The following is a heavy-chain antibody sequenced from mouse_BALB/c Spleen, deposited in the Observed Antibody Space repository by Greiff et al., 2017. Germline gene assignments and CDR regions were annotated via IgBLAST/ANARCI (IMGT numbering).Heavy chain of an antibody. CDR1: GFTFSSYT. V-gene: IGHV5-12-2*01. D-gene: IGHD2-4*01. Sequence: EVQVVESGGGLVQPGGSLKLSCAASGFTFSSYTMSWVRQTPEKRLEWVAYISNGGGSTYYPDTVKGRFTISRDNAKNTLYLQMSSLKSEDTAMYYCARQGDDYDFDYWGQGTTLTVSS. J-gene: IGHJ2*01. CDR3: ARQGDDYDFDY. CDR2: ISNGGGST.